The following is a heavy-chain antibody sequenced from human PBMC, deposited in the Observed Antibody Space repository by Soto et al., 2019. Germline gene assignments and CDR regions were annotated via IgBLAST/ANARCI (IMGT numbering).Heavy chain of an antibody. V-gene: IGHV4-59*11. CDR1: GASINSHF. CDR2: IYFSAST. J-gene: IGHJ6*02. Sequence: HVQLQESGPGLVKPSETLSLSCTVPGASINSHFWTWIRQPPGKGLEWIGSIYFSASTNYNPSLKGRVSISLDRAKSQFFLNLTSVTAADTAMYYCARELSYGMDVWGQGTTVIVSS. CDR3: ARELSYGMDV.